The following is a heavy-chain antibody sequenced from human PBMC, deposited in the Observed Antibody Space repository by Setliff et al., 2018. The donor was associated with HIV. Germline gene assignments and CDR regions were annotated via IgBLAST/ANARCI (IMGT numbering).Heavy chain of an antibody. CDR3: AKDEGFTMIVVAYFDY. Sequence: AASGFTFSRYAMTWVRQAPGKGLEWVSAISGSGIGSYYADSVKGRFTISRDNSKNTLYLQMNSLRAEDTAVYYCAKDEGFTMIVVAYFDYWGQGTLVTVSS. D-gene: IGHD3-22*01. CDR2: ISGSGIGS. V-gene: IGHV3-23*01. CDR1: GFTFSRYA. J-gene: IGHJ4*02.